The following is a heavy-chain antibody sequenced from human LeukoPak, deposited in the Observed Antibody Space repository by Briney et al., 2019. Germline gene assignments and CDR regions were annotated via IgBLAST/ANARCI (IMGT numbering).Heavy chain of an antibody. CDR2: IYSGGST. CDR3: AREGAEGHFDP. J-gene: IGHJ5*02. Sequence: PGGSLRLSCAASGFTVSSNYMSWVRQAPGKGLEWVSVIYSGGSTYYADSVKGRFTISRDNFKNTLYLQMNSLRAEDTAVYYCAREGAEGHFDPWGQGTLVTVSS. V-gene: IGHV3-66*01. CDR1: GFTVSSNY.